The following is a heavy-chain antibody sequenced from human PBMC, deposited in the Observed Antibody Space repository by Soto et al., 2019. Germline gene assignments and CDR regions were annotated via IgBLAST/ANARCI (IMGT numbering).Heavy chain of an antibody. CDR3: ARDPLICSSNSCYID. CDR2: IIPILGIA. J-gene: IGHJ4*02. Sequence: SVKVSCKASGGTFSSYTISWVRQAPGQGLEWMGRIIPILGIANYAQKFQGRVTITADKSTSTAYMELSSLRSEDTAVYYCARDPLICSSNSCYIDWGQGTLVTVSS. CDR1: GGTFSSYT. D-gene: IGHD2-2*02. V-gene: IGHV1-69*04.